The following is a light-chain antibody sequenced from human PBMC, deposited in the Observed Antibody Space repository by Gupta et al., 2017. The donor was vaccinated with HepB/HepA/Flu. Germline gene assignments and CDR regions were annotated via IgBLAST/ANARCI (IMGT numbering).Light chain of an antibody. Sequence: QPVLTQSSSASASPGSPLKLTCTLSSGHSSYIIAWHQQQPEKAARYLMKLEGSGTYNKGSGVPDRFSGSSSGADRYLTITALQSEDEADYYCETCDSNTHTVFGTGTKVTVL. V-gene: IGLV4-60*03. CDR3: ETCDSNTHTV. J-gene: IGLJ1*01. CDR1: SGHSSYI. CDR2: LEGSGTY.